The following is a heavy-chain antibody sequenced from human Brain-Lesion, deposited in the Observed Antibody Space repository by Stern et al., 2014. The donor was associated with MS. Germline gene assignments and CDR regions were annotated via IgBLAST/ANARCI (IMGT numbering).Heavy chain of an antibody. CDR3: AKGYNWFDS. Sequence: QVQLQQSGPGLMKPSQTPALTCAISGDSVSSNSAAWNWIRQSPSRGLEWLGRTYNRSKWYYQYAESVKSRITINADTSTNQFSLQLNSVTPEDTAVYLCAKGYNWFDSWGQGTVVTVS. V-gene: IGHV6-1*01. J-gene: IGHJ5*01. CDR1: GDSVSSNSAA. CDR2: TYNRSKWYY.